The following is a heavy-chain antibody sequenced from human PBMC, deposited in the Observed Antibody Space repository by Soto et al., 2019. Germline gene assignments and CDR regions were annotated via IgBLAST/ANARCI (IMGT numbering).Heavy chain of an antibody. J-gene: IGHJ6*02. Sequence: QVQLVESGGGLVKPGGALRLSCAASGFTFSDYYMSWIRQAPGKGLEWVSYISSSGSTIYYADSVKGRFTISRDNAKNSLYLQMNSLRAEDTAVYYCARDPITVTTTYYYYYGMDVWGQGTTVTVSS. CDR1: GFTFSDYY. CDR2: ISSSGSTI. D-gene: IGHD4-17*01. CDR3: ARDPITVTTTYYYYYGMDV. V-gene: IGHV3-11*01.